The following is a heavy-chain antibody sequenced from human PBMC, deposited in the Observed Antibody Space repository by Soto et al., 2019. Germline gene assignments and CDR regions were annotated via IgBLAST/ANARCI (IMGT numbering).Heavy chain of an antibody. Sequence: EVQLLESGGGLVQPGGSLRLSCAASGFTFSSYAMRWVRQARVKGLEWVSAISGSGDSTYYADSVNGRFTISRDNSKNTLYLQMNSLSAEDKAVYYCARRGSGSYYDYWGQGTLVTVSS. CDR1: GFTFSSYA. CDR3: ARRGSGSYYDY. CDR2: ISGSGDST. V-gene: IGHV3-23*01. J-gene: IGHJ4*02. D-gene: IGHD1-26*01.